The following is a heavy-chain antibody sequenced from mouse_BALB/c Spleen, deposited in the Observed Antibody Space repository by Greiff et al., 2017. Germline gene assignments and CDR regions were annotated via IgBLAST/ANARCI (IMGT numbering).Heavy chain of an antibody. J-gene: IGHJ4*01. CDR3: ARNYYGSSYLYYAMDY. D-gene: IGHD1-1*01. V-gene: IGHV5-6*01. CDR2: ISSGGSYT. CDR1: GFTFSSYG. Sequence: EVQVVESGGDLVKPGGSLKLSCAASGFTFSSYGMSWVRQTPDKRLEWVATISSGGSYTYYPDSVKGRFTISRDNAKNTLYLQMSSLKSEDTAMYYCARNYYGSSYLYYAMDYWGQGTSVTVSS.